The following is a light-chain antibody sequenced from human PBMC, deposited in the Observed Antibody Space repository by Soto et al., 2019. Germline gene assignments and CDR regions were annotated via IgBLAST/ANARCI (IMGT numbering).Light chain of an antibody. CDR2: EVN. J-gene: IGLJ1*01. CDR3: SSYTDSRTRV. CDR1: SSDVGGYDY. Sequence: QSALNQPASVSGSPGQSITISCTGTSSDVGGYDYISWYQQHPGRAPKLMIYEVNIRPSGVSARFSGSKSGNTASLTISGLQAEDESDYYCSSYTDSRTRVFGSGTKLTVL. V-gene: IGLV2-14*01.